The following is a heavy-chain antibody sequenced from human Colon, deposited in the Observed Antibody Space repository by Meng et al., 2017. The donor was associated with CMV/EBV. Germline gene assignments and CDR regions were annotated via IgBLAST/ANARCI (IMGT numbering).Heavy chain of an antibody. Sequence: GAEVNKPGASVKVSCKASGYTFSDYQIHWVRQAPGQGLEWMGWINSNSGATDYAQKFQGRLTMTRDTSITTVYMELSSLRSDDTAVYYCARDPSGSRVPFDYWGQGSLVTVSS. CDR2: INSNSGAT. CDR3: ARDPSGSRVPFDY. J-gene: IGHJ4*02. CDR1: GYTFSDYQ. V-gene: IGHV1-2*02. D-gene: IGHD1-26*01.